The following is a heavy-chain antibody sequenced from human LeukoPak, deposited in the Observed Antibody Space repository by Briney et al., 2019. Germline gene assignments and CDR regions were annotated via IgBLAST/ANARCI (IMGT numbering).Heavy chain of an antibody. J-gene: IGHJ4*02. CDR2: INPSGGRT. CDR1: GYTFTSYY. D-gene: IGHD3-3*01. Sequence: ASVKVSCRASGYTFTSYYIHWVRQAPGQGLEWMGIINPSGGRTNYAQKFQGRVTMTRDMSTSTVYMELSSLRSEDTAVYYCAKSSLRSDYYKNWGQGTLVNVSS. V-gene: IGHV1-46*01. CDR3: AKSSLRSDYYKN.